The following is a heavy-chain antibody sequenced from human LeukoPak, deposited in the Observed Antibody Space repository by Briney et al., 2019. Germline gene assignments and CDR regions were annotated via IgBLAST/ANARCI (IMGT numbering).Heavy chain of an antibody. J-gene: IGHJ5*02. CDR3: ARETGSGSSWYWFDP. Sequence: ASVKVSCKASGYTFTSYGISWVRQAPGQGLEWMGWISAYNGNTNYAQKLQGRVTMTTDTSTSTAYMELRSLRSDDTAVYYCARETGSGSSWYWFDPWGQGTLVTVSS. V-gene: IGHV1-18*01. CDR1: GYTFTSYG. D-gene: IGHD6-13*01. CDR2: ISAYNGNT.